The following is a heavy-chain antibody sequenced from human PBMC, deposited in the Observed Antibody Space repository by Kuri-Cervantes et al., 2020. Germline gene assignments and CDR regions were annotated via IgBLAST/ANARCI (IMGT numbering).Heavy chain of an antibody. Sequence: GESLKISCVASGFTFSSYGMAWVRQAPEKGLEWVSGTYYSGTNTYYADSVKGRFTISRDNAKNSLYLQMDSLRAEDTAVYYCARWEGYYGSGSYSYYMDVWGKGTTVTVSS. J-gene: IGHJ6*03. CDR2: TYYSGTNT. CDR1: GFTFSSYG. CDR3: ARWEGYYGSGSYSYYMDV. V-gene: IGHV3-21*01. D-gene: IGHD3-10*01.